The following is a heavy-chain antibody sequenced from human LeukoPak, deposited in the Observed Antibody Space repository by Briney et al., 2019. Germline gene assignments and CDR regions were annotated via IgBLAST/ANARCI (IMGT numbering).Heavy chain of an antibody. D-gene: IGHD7-27*01. Sequence: GGSLRLSCAASGFTFSSYEMNWVRQAPGKGLEWVSYISSSGSTIYYADSVKGRFNISRDNAKNSLYLQMNSLRAEDTAVYYCARVTSPSGYWGQGTLVTVSS. CDR1: GFTFSSYE. CDR2: ISSSGSTI. CDR3: ARVTSPSGY. V-gene: IGHV3-48*03. J-gene: IGHJ4*02.